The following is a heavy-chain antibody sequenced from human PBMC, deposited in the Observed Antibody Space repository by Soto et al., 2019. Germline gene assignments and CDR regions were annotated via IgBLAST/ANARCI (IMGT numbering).Heavy chain of an antibody. CDR3: ARAGSGTPRGHWFDP. CDR1: GGSISSGGYY. J-gene: IGHJ5*02. CDR2: IYYTGRT. Sequence: SETLSLTCIVSGGSISSGGYYWSWIRQHPGKGLEWIGYIYYTGRTYYNPSLKSRFTMSVDTSKNQFSLMLSSVTAADTALYYCARAGSGTPRGHWFDPWGQGTLVTVSS. D-gene: IGHD3-10*01. V-gene: IGHV4-31*03.